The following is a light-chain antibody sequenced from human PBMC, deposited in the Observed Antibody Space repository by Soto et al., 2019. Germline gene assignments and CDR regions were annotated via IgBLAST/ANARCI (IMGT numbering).Light chain of an antibody. J-gene: IGLJ1*01. CDR1: SSDIGGYYL. CDR3: SSFAGSNTPYV. CDR2: EGN. V-gene: IGLV2-14*02. Sequence: QSVLTQPASVSGSPGQSITISCTGTSSDIGGYYLVSWYQQRPGKAPNLIIYEGNKRPSGVSNRFSGSKSGNTASLTVSGLQAEDEADYYCSSFAGSNTPYVFGTGTKV.